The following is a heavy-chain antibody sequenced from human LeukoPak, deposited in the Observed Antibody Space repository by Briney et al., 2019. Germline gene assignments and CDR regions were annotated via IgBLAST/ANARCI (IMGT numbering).Heavy chain of an antibody. D-gene: IGHD1-26*01. Sequence: ASVKVSCKASGYPFAGYYMHWVRQAPGQGLEWMGWINPNSGGTNYAQKFQGRVTMTRDTSISTAYMELSRLRSDDTAVYYCASGSSKTSGSYYGDYWGQGTLVTVSS. CDR3: ASGSSKTSGSYYGDY. CDR1: GYPFAGYY. V-gene: IGHV1-2*02. CDR2: INPNSGGT. J-gene: IGHJ4*02.